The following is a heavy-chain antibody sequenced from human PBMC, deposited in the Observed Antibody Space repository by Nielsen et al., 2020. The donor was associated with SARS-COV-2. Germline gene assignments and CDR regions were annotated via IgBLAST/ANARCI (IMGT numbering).Heavy chain of an antibody. J-gene: IGHJ6*02. CDR3: ARFRFGEFLGGMDV. Sequence: GESLKISCAASGFTFSSYGMHWVRQAPGKGLEWVAVIWYDGSNKYYADSVKGRFTISRDNSKNTLYLQMNSLRAEDTAVYYCARFRFGEFLGGMDVWGQGTTVTVSS. D-gene: IGHD3-10*01. CDR1: GFTFSSYG. CDR2: IWYDGSNK. V-gene: IGHV3-33*01.